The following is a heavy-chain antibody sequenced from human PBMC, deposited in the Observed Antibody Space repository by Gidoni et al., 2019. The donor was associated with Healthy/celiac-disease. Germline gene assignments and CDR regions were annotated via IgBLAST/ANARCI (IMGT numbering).Heavy chain of an antibody. D-gene: IGHD6-13*01. J-gene: IGHJ4*02. CDR2: NYTSGST. V-gene: IGHV4-61*02. Sequence: QVQLQESGPGLVKPSQTLSLTCTVSGGPISSCSYYWSWIRQPAGKGLEWIGRNYTSGSTIYNPSLKSRVTISVDTSKNQFSLKLSSVTAADTAVYYCAREGKEGYSSSWTFDYWGQGTLVTVSS. CDR3: AREGKEGYSSSWTFDY. CDR1: GGPISSCSYY.